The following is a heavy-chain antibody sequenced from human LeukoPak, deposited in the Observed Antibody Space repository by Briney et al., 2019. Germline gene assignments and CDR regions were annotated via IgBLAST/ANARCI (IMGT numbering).Heavy chain of an antibody. V-gene: IGHV4-59*01. CDR1: GGSISSYY. D-gene: IGHD3-10*01. CDR3: ARVNDMVRGVIAFDI. J-gene: IGHJ3*02. Sequence: PSETLSLTCTVSGGSISSYYWSWIRQPPGKGLEWIGYIYYSGCTNYNPSLKSRVTISVDTSKNQFSLKLSSVTAADTAVYYCARVNDMVRGVIAFDIWGQGTMVTVSS. CDR2: IYYSGCT.